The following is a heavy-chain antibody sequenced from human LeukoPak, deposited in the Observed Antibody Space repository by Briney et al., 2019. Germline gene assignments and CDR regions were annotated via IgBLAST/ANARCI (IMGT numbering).Heavy chain of an antibody. CDR2: IYYSGST. CDR1: GGSISRYY. J-gene: IGHJ4*02. D-gene: IGHD6-19*01. Sequence: SETLSLTCTVSGGSISRYYWSWIRQPPGKGLEWIGYIYYSGSTNYNPSLKSRVTISVDTSKNQFPLKLSSVTAADTAVYYCARDGGDSSGWFYYFDYWGQGTLVTVSS. CDR3: ARDGGDSSGWFYYFDY. V-gene: IGHV4-59*01.